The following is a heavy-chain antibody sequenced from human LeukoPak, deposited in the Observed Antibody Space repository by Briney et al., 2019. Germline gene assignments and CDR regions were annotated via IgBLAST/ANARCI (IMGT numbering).Heavy chain of an antibody. Sequence: ASVKVSCKASGYTFTGDGISWVRQAPGQGLECRGWINTYNGDTNYATKFQGRGTMTTDTSTSTVYMELRSLRSDDTAVYYCARDPRNLGWCYYYMYRWGTGTTVSVS. V-gene: IGHV1-18*01. CDR2: INTYNGDT. J-gene: IGHJ6*03. D-gene: IGHD4-23*01. CDR1: GYTFTGDG. CDR3: ARDPRNLGWCYYYMYR.